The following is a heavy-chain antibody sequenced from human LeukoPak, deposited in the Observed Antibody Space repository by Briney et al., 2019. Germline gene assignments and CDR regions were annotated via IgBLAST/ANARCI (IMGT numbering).Heavy chain of an antibody. J-gene: IGHJ6*02. CDR3: ARDHFDWLEYGMDV. D-gene: IGHD3-9*01. V-gene: IGHV1-2*02. Sequence: ASVKVSCKASGYTFTGYYMHWVRQAPGQGLEWMGWINPNSGGTNYAQKFQGRVTMTRDTSISTAYMELSRLRSDDTAVYYCARDHFDWLEYGMDVWGQGTTVTVSS. CDR2: INPNSGGT. CDR1: GYTFTGYY.